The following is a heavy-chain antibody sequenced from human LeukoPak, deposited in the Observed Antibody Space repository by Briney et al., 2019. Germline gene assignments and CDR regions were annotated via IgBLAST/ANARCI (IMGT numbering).Heavy chain of an antibody. J-gene: IGHJ3*02. CDR2: ISWDGGST. CDR1: GFTFDDYT. CDR3: AKSTAMVTWGAFDI. Sequence: PGGSLRLSCAASGFTFDDYTMNWVRQAPGKGLEWVSLISWDGGSTYYADSVKGRFTITRDNSKNSLYLQMNSLTTEDTALYYCAKSTAMVTWGAFDIWGQGTMVTVSS. V-gene: IGHV3-43*01. D-gene: IGHD5-18*01.